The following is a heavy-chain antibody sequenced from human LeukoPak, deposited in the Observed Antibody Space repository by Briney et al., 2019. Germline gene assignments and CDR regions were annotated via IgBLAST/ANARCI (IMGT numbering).Heavy chain of an antibody. Sequence: SETLSLTCTVSGGSVSSGSSYWSWIRQPPGKGLEWIGYIYYSGSTNYNPSLKSRVTISVDTSKNQFSLKLSSVTAADTAVYYCARPESPRVWAFDIWGQGTMVTVSS. J-gene: IGHJ3*02. D-gene: IGHD3-16*01. CDR2: IYYSGST. CDR1: GGSVSSGSSY. V-gene: IGHV4-61*01. CDR3: ARPESPRVWAFDI.